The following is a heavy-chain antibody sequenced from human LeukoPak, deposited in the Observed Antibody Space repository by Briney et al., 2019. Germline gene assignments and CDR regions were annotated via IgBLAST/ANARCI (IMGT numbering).Heavy chain of an antibody. J-gene: IGHJ4*02. Sequence: GGSLRLSCVASGFTFSSYDMNWVRQAPGKGLEWVSSISSSSNYIHYADSVKGRFTISRDNAKNSLYLQMNSLRAEDTAVYFCARGTLGAWGWWGQGTLVTVSS. D-gene: IGHD6-19*01. CDR3: ARGTLGAWGW. CDR2: ISSSSNYI. V-gene: IGHV3-21*01. CDR1: GFTFSSYD.